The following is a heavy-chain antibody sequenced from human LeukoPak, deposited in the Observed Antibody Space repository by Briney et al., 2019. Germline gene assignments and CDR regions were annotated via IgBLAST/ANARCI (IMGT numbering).Heavy chain of an antibody. CDR2: IYYSGST. Sequence: PSETLSLTCTASGGSISSYYWSWIRQPPGKGLEWIGYIYYSGSTNYNPSLKSRVTISVDTSKNQFSLKLSSVTAADTAVYYCARIGGYDSSGYLLDYWGQGTLVTVSS. CDR3: ARIGGYDSSGYLLDY. V-gene: IGHV4-59*01. D-gene: IGHD3-22*01. CDR1: GGSISSYY. J-gene: IGHJ4*02.